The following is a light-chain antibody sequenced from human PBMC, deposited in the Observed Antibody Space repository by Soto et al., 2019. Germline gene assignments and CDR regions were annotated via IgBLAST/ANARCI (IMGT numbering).Light chain of an antibody. CDR2: DAS. CDR1: QSVSSY. J-gene: IGKJ2*01. CDR3: QQRFNWPRFT. Sequence: EIVLTQSPATLSLSPGERATLSCRASQSVSSYLAGYQQKPGQAPRLLIYDASNRATGIPARFSCGGSGTDFTLTISSLEPEDFAVYYCQQRFNWPRFTFGQGTKLEIK. V-gene: IGKV3-11*01.